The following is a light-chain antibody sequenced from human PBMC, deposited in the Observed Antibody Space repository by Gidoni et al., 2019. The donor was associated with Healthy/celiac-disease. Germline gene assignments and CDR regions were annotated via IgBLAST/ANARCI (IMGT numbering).Light chain of an antibody. CDR1: QSISSY. CDR2: AAS. V-gene: IGKV1-39*01. CDR3: QQSYSTPLT. Sequence: SDMTQSPSSLSASVGDRVTITCRASQSISSYLNWYQQKPGKAPKLLIYAASSLQSGVPSRFSGSGSGTDFTLTISSLQPEDFATYYCQQSYSTPLTFGRXTKVEIK. J-gene: IGKJ4*01.